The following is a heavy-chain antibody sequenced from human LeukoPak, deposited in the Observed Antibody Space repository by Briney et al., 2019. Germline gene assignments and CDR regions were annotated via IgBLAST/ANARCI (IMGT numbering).Heavy chain of an antibody. CDR3: AKASCVSSTDAVR. CDR1: GLSFSSFA. D-gene: IGHD2-21*01. J-gene: IGHJ4*03. V-gene: IGHV3-23*01. Sequence: GGSLRLSFAAPGLSFSSFAMSWVRQGPAGGLEWVSSIRGNGTTFYSESVTARFSLSSDSSRNTVYFQLNNLRVEDTAIYYCAKASCVSSTDAVRWGHGTLVTVSS. CDR2: IRGNGTT.